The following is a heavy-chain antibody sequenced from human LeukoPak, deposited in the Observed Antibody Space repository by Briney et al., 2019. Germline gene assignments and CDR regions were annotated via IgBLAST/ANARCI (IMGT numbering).Heavy chain of an antibody. CDR1: GGSISSSSYY. CDR3: LVRNSGSYVFDY. J-gene: IGHJ4*02. Sequence: SETLSLTCTVSGGSISSSSYYWGWIRQPPGKGLEWIGSIYYSGSTYYNPSLKSRVTISVDTSKNQFSLKLSSVTAADTAVYYCLVRNSGSYVFDYWGQGTLVTVSS. CDR2: IYYSGST. V-gene: IGHV4-39*01. D-gene: IGHD1-26*01.